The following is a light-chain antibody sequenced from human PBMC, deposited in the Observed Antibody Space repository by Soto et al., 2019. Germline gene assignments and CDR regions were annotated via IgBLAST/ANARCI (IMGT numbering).Light chain of an antibody. Sequence: QPALTQPPSASGSPGQSVTISCTGTSGDVGGYNYVSWYQQHPGKAPKLMIYEVTQRPSGVPDRFSGSKSGNTASLTVSGLQAEDEADYYCSSYAGSNNLLFGGGTKLTVL. V-gene: IGLV2-8*01. CDR1: SGDVGGYNY. CDR3: SSYAGSNNLL. J-gene: IGLJ3*02. CDR2: EVT.